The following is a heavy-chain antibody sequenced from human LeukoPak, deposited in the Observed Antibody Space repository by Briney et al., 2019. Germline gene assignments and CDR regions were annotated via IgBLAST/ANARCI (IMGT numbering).Heavy chain of an antibody. CDR2: ISSNGGST. V-gene: IGHV3-64*01. CDR1: GFTFSSYS. J-gene: IGHJ4*02. CDR3: ARGEGVVVPAALDY. D-gene: IGHD2-2*01. Sequence: GGSLRLSCAASGFTFSSYSMNWVRQAPGKGLEYVSAISSNGGSTYYANSVKGRFTISRDDSKNTLYLQMGSLRAEDMAVYYCARGEGVVVPAALDYWGQGTLVTVSS.